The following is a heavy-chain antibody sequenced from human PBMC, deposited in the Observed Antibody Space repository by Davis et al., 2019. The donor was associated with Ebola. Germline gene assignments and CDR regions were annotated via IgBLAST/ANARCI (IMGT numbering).Heavy chain of an antibody. Sequence: GGSLRLSCAASAFTFSSYWMTWVRQAPGKGLEWVANIKQDGSEKYYVDSVKGRFSISRDNAKNSLHLQMNSLRAEDTAVYYCARDAYGCSSTSCYYYYGMDVWGQGTTVTVSS. CDR1: AFTFSSYW. V-gene: IGHV3-7*01. D-gene: IGHD2-2*01. J-gene: IGHJ6*02. CDR2: IKQDGSEK. CDR3: ARDAYGCSSTSCYYYYGMDV.